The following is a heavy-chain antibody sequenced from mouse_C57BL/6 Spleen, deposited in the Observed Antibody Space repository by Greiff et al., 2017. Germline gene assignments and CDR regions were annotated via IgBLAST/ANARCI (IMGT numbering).Heavy chain of an antibody. CDR3: ARQHYDYAMDY. CDR2: IDPSDSAT. D-gene: IGHD1-1*02. J-gene: IGHJ4*01. Sequence: QVQLQQPGAELVRPGSSVKLSCKASGYTFTSYWMHWVKQRPIQGLEWIGNIDPSDSATHYNQKFKDKATLTVDKSSSTAYMQRSSLTSEDSAVYECARQHYDYAMDYWGQGTSVTVSS. V-gene: IGHV1-52*01. CDR1: GYTFTSYW.